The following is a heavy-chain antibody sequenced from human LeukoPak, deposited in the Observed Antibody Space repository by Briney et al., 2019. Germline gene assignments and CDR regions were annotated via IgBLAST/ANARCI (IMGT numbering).Heavy chain of an antibody. CDR2: IKQDGSEK. CDR1: GFTFSSYW. J-gene: IGHJ4*02. D-gene: IGHD4-17*01. Sequence: GGSLRLSCAASGFTFSSYWMSRVRQAPGKGLEWVANIKQDGSEKYYVDSVKGRFTISRDSAKNSLYLQMNSLRGEDTAVYYCARDGADYVFDYWGQGTLVTVSP. CDR3: ARDGADYVFDY. V-gene: IGHV3-7*01.